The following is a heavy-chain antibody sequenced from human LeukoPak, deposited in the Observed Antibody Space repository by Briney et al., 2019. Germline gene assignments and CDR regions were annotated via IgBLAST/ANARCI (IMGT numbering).Heavy chain of an antibody. D-gene: IGHD3-16*01. V-gene: IGHV3-23*01. Sequence: GGSLRLSCAASGFTFSSYVMSWVPQAPGKGLEWVSAISGSGGSTYYADSVKGRFTISRDNSKNTLYLQMNSLRAEDTAVYYCAKGGEVLVNWFDPWGQGTLVTVSS. CDR1: GFTFSSYV. CDR2: ISGSGGST. CDR3: AKGGEVLVNWFDP. J-gene: IGHJ5*02.